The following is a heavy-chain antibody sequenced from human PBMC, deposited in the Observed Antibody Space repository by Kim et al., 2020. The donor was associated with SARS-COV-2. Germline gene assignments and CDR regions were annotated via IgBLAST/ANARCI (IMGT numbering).Heavy chain of an antibody. V-gene: IGHV1-69*04. CDR3: ARGRRDSSTNYCSSTSCYLGEYGMDV. CDR2: IIPILGIA. CDR1: GGTFSSYA. J-gene: IGHJ6*02. D-gene: IGHD2-2*01. Sequence: SVKVSCKASGGTFSSYAISWVRQAPGQGLEWMGRIIPILGIANYAQKFQGRVTITADKSTSTAYMELSSLRSEDTAVYYCARGRRDSSTNYCSSTSCYLGEYGMDVWGQGTTVTVSS.